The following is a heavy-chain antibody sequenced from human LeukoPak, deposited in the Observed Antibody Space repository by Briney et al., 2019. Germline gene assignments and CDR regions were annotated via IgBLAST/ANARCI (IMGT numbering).Heavy chain of an antibody. J-gene: IGHJ4*02. CDR3: ARLRRNSDRSGFYYYYDN. CDR2: INTVASYI. CDR1: GFTLSSYS. V-gene: IGHV3-21*04. D-gene: IGHD3-22*01. Sequence: GGSLRLSCAASGFTLSSYSFNWVRQAPGKELEWVSSINTVASYIYYADSVRGRFTISRDNAENSLWLQMNGLRAEDSAVYYCARLRRNSDRSGFYYYYDNWGQGTLVTVSS.